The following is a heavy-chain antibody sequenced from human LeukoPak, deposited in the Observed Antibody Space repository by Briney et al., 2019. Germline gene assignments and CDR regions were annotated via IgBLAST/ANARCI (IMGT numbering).Heavy chain of an antibody. CDR3: ARLIPYYDILTGYSNQYYFDY. J-gene: IGHJ4*02. CDR2: INPNSGGT. D-gene: IGHD3-9*01. CDR1: GYTFTGYY. Sequence: GASVKVSCKASGYTFTGYYMHWVRQAPGQGLEWMGWINPNSGGTNYAQKFQGRVTMTRDTSISTAYMELSRLRSDDTAVYYCARLIPYYDILTGYSNQYYFDYWGQGTLVTVSS. V-gene: IGHV1-2*02.